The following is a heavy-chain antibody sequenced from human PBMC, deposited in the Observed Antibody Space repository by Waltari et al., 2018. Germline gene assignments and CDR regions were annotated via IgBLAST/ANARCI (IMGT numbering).Heavy chain of an antibody. D-gene: IGHD2-2*01. J-gene: IGHJ4*02. CDR3: ARAEIVVVPAAMGY. Sequence: QVQLVESGGGVVQPGRSLRLSCAASGFTFSSYAMHWVRQAPGKGREWVAVISYDGSNKYYADSVKGRFTISRDNSKNTLYLQRNSLRAEDTAVYYCARAEIVVVPAAMGYWGQGTLVTVSS. CDR2: ISYDGSNK. CDR1: GFTFSSYA. V-gene: IGHV3-30-3*01.